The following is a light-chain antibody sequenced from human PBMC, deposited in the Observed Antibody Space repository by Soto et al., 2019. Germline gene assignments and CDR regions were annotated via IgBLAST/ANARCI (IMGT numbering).Light chain of an antibody. CDR1: QSVSSN. CDR2: GAY. J-gene: IGKJ4*01. CDR3: QQYNSWPPLT. Sequence: EIVMTQSPATLSVSPGERATLSCRASQSVSSNLAWYQQKPGQAPRLLIYGAYTRATGIPARFSGSGSGTEFTRTISSLQSEDLAVYYCQQYNSWPPLTFGGGTKVEIK. V-gene: IGKV3-15*01.